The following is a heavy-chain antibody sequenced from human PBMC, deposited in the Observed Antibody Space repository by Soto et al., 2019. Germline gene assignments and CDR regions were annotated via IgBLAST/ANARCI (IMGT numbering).Heavy chain of an antibody. CDR2: IYYSGTT. CDR3: AKLPWADYGGIFDP. V-gene: IGHV4-59*01. Sequence: QVQLQESGPGLVKPSETLSLTCTVSGGSISNYYWTWIRQPPGKGLEWIGNIYYSGTTNYNPSLKSRVTISVDTSKTQFSLKLSSVTAADTAVYSCAKLPWADYGGIFDPWGQGTLVTVSS. J-gene: IGHJ5*02. D-gene: IGHD4-17*01. CDR1: GGSISNYY.